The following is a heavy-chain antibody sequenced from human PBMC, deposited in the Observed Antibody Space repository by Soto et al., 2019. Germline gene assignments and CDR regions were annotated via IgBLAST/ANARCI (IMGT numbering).Heavy chain of an antibody. J-gene: IGHJ2*01. CDR2: IIPMFGTT. D-gene: IGHD2-15*01. CDR3: ARVVTVVKSFHYWYFDL. V-gene: IGHV1-69*12. CDR1: GGTFSSYA. Sequence: QVQLVQSGAEVKKPGSSVKVSCKASGGTFSSYAMSWVRQAPGEGLEWMGGIIPMFGTTNYAQKFQGRVTITADESTSTAYMELSSLRSEDKAVYYCARVVTVVKSFHYWYFDLWGRGTLVTVSS.